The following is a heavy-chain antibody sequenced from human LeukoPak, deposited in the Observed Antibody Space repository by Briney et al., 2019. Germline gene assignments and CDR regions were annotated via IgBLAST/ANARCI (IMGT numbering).Heavy chain of an antibody. Sequence: ESGGSLRLSCAASGFTFSSHALSWVRQAPGKGLEWASSLSGSGYNTYYADSVKGRFTISRDNSKNTVYLQMNSLRAEDTAVYYCALGGRTGNNWFDPWGQGTLVIVSS. V-gene: IGHV3-23*01. CDR1: GFTFSSHA. CDR2: LSGSGYNT. CDR3: ALGGRTGNNWFDP. D-gene: IGHD1-1*01. J-gene: IGHJ5*02.